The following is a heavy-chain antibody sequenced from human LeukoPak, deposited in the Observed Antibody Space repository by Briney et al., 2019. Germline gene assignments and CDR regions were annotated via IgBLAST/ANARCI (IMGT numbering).Heavy chain of an antibody. Sequence: GASVKVSCKASGYTFTSYGISWVRQAPGQGLEWMGGIIPIFGTANYAQKFQGRVTITADKSTSTAYMELSSLRSEDTAVYYCARDARTVVVSGHYYYYYYMDVWGKGTTVTVSS. J-gene: IGHJ6*03. V-gene: IGHV1-69*06. CDR3: ARDARTVVVSGHYYYYYYMDV. CDR2: IIPIFGTA. D-gene: IGHD2-21*01. CDR1: GYTFTSYG.